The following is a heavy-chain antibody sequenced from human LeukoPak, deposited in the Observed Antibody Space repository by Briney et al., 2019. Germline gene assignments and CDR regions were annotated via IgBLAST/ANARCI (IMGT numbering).Heavy chain of an antibody. CDR1: GFIFSNDA. V-gene: IGHV3-33*01. J-gene: IGHJ4*02. Sequence: GRSLRLSCAASGFIFSNDAMHWVRQAPGKGLEWVAFIWFDGSNKHYADSVKGRFTISRDNSEDTLYLQMNSLRDEDTAVYYCARDVKWELLPYYFDYWGQGTLVTVSS. CDR3: ARDVKWELLPYYFDY. D-gene: IGHD1-26*01. CDR2: IWFDGSNK.